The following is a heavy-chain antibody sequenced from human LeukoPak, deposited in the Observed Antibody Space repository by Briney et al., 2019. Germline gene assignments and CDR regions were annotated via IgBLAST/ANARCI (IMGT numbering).Heavy chain of an antibody. D-gene: IGHD5-12*01. Sequence: GGSLRLSCAASGFTFSSYAMSWVRQAPGKGLEWLSVIYSGGNTYYADSVKGRFTISRDNSKNTVYLQMNSLRAEDTAVYYCAKGGVDPHPIYWGRGTLVTVSS. CDR3: AKGGVDPHPIY. J-gene: IGHJ4*02. V-gene: IGHV3-23*03. CDR2: IYSGGNT. CDR1: GFTFSSYA.